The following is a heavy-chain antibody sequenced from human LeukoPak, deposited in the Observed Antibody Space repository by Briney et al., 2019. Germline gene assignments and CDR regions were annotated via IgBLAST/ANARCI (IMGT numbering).Heavy chain of an antibody. J-gene: IGHJ4*02. D-gene: IGHD4-17*01. Sequence: GGSLRLSCVVSGITLSNYGMSWVRQAPGKGLEWVSGISERGGSTNYADSVKGRFIISRDNSKNTMYLQMNSLRAEDTAVYYCARGEDYGTNSFDYWGQGTLVTVSS. V-gene: IGHV3-23*01. CDR3: ARGEDYGTNSFDY. CDR2: ISERGGST. CDR1: GITLSNYG.